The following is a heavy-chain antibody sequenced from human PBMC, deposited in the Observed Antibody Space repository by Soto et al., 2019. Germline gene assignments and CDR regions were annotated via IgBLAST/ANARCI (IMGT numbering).Heavy chain of an antibody. CDR2: IDHGGST. D-gene: IGHD2-15*01. CDR3: ARSLGIGYYYGLDV. CDR1: GGTLSGYH. J-gene: IGHJ6*02. V-gene: IGHV4-34*01. Sequence: QVRLQQWGAGLLKPSETLSLTCGVYGGTLSGYHWSWIRQSPGRGLGWIGEIDHGGSTNYNPSLRSRVSISIDTSKKQFSLKLSSVTAADAAVYYCARSLGIGYYYGLDVWGQGTTVTVSS.